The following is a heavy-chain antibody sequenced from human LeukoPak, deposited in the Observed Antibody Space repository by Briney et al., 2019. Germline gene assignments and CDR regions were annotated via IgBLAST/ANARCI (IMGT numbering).Heavy chain of an antibody. J-gene: IGHJ6*02. Sequence: GSLRLSCAASGLTFSSYSMNWARQAPGKGLEWVASINHNGNVNYYVDSVKGRFTISRDNAKNSLYLQMSNLRAEDTAVYFCARGGGLDVWGQGATVTVSS. CDR2: INHNGNVN. CDR1: GLTFSSYS. CDR3: ARGGGLDV. D-gene: IGHD3-16*01. V-gene: IGHV3-7*03.